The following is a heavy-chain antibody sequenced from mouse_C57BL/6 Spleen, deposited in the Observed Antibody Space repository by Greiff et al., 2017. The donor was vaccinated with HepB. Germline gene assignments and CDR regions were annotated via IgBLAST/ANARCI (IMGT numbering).Heavy chain of an antibody. CDR1: GFNIKDYY. CDR3: TAGLRTVYYFDY. V-gene: IGHV14-1*01. CDR2: IDPEDGDT. D-gene: IGHD2-4*01. J-gene: IGHJ2*01. Sequence: EVQLQQSGAELVRPGASVKLSCTASGFNIKDYYMHWVKQRPEQGLEWIGRIDPEDGDTEYAPKFQGKATMTADTSSNSAYLQLSSLTSEDTAVYYCTAGLRTVYYFDYWGQGTTLTVSS.